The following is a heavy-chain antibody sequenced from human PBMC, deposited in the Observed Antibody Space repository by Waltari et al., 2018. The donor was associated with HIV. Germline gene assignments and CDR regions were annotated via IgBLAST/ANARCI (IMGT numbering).Heavy chain of an antibody. CDR2: IYYSGST. J-gene: IGHJ4*02. D-gene: IGHD6-19*01. Sequence: QVQLQASGPGLVQPSETLSLTCPVSGGSISTYYWRWIRQPPGKGLEWIGYIYYSGSTNYNPSLKSRVTISVDTSKNQFSLKLSSVTAADTAVYYCARLRFGAVAGTGPFDYWGQGTLVTVSS. CDR3: ARLRFGAVAGTGPFDY. V-gene: IGHV4-59*01. CDR1: GGSISTYY.